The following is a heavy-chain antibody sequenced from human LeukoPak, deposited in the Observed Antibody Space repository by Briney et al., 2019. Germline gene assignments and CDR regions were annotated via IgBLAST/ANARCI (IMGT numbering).Heavy chain of an antibody. V-gene: IGHV4-34*01. CDR3: ARSSITGTRNFDP. D-gene: IGHD1-7*01. CDR2: INHSGST. J-gene: IGHJ5*02. Sequence: SETLSLTCTVSGGSISSYYWSWIRQPPGKGLEWIGEINHSGSTNYNPSLKSRVTISVDTSKNQFSLKLSSVTAADTAVYYCARSSITGTRNFDPWGQGTLVTVSS. CDR1: GGSISSYY.